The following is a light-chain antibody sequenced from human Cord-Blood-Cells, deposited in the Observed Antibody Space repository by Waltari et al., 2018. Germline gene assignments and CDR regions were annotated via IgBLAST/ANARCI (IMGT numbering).Light chain of an antibody. Sequence: EIVMTQSPATLSLSPGERATLSCRASQSVSSSLAWYQQKPGQAPRLLIYGASTRATGSPARFSGSGSGTEFTLTISSLHSEDFAVYYCQQYNNWPPWTFGQGTKVEIK. CDR2: GAS. CDR3: QQYNNWPPWT. V-gene: IGKV3-15*01. CDR1: QSVSSS. J-gene: IGKJ1*01.